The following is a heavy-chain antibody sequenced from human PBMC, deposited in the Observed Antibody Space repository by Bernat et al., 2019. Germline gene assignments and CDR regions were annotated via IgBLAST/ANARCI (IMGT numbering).Heavy chain of an antibody. D-gene: IGHD3-10*01. J-gene: IGHJ3*02. V-gene: IGHV1-18*01. CDR3: ARDNAMVQGRGPDAFDI. CDR2: ISAYNGNT. CDR1: GYTFTSYG. Sequence: QVQLVQSGAEVKKPGASVKVSCKTSGYTFTSYGISWVRQAPGQGLEWMGWISAYNGNTNYAQKLQGRVTMTTDTSTSTAYMELRSLSSDDTTVYYCARDNAMVQGRGPDAFDIWGQGTMVTVSS.